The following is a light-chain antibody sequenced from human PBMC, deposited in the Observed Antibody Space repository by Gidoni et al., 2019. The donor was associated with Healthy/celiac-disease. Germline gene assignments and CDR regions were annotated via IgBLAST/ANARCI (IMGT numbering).Light chain of an antibody. CDR1: ALPKQY. CDR3: QSADSSGTYGVV. V-gene: IGLV3-25*02. J-gene: IGLJ2*01. Sequence: SYERTQPPSGSVSQGQTARITCSGDALPKQYAYWYQQKPGQAPVLVIYKDSERPSGIPGRFSGSSSGTTVTLTISGVHAEDVADYYCQSADSSGTYGVVFGGGTKLTVL. CDR2: KDS.